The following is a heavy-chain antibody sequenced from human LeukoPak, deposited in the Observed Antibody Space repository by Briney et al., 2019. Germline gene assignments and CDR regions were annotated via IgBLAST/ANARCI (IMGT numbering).Heavy chain of an antibody. Sequence: SVKVSCKASGGSFSTYAISWVRQAPGQGLEWMGGITPIFGTARYAQKFQGRVTITADESTTTAYMELSSLRSEDTAVYYCARDMGDYDFYFNYWGQGTLVTVSS. CDR2: ITPIFGTA. CDR1: GGSFSTYA. V-gene: IGHV1-69*13. D-gene: IGHD3-3*01. CDR3: ARDMGDYDFYFNY. J-gene: IGHJ4*02.